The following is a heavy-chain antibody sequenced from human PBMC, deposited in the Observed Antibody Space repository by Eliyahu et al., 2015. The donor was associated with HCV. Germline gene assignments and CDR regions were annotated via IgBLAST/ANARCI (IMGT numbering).Heavy chain of an antibody. Sequence: QVQLQESGPGLVKPSETLSLICTVSGDSINNYYWSWIRQPPGKGLEWIGYIYFSGSTNYNPSLKSRVTISVDTSKNQFSLRLNSVTAADTATYYCARGGYVKASYAIDYWGQGTLVTVSS. CDR2: IYFSGST. CDR1: GDSINNYY. V-gene: IGHV4-59*01. J-gene: IGHJ4*02. CDR3: ARGGYVKASYAIDY. D-gene: IGHD2-15*01.